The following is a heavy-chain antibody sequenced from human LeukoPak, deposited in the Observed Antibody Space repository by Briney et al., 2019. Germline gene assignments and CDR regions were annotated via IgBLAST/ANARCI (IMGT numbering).Heavy chain of an antibody. CDR3: ARGVRMNCSSTSCLDWFDP. J-gene: IGHJ5*02. CDR2: INHSGST. D-gene: IGHD2-2*01. CDR1: GGSFSGYY. Sequence: PSETLSLTCAVYGGSFSGYYWSWIRQPPGKGLEWIGEINHSGSTNYNPSLKSRVTISVDTSKNQFSLKLSSVTAADTAVYYCARGVRMNCSSTSCLDWFDPWGQGTLVTVSS. V-gene: IGHV4-34*01.